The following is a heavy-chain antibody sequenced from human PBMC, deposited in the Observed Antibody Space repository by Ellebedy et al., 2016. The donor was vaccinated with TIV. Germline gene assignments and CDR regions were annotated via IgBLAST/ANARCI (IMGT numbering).Heavy chain of an antibody. CDR3: ARESGSYRSFDY. CDR2: IYANENT. Sequence: GSLRLSCTVSGDSISSYYWSWIRQPAGKGLEWIGRIYANENTNYNPSLRSRVTMSVDTSKNQFSLKLSSVTAADTAVYYCARESGSYRSFDYWGQGTLVTVSS. J-gene: IGHJ4*02. CDR1: GDSISSYY. V-gene: IGHV4-4*07. D-gene: IGHD1-26*01.